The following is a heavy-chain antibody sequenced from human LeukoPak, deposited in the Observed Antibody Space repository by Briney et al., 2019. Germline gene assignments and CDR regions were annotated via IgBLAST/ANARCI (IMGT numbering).Heavy chain of an antibody. V-gene: IGHV3-23*01. J-gene: IGHJ4*02. Sequence: PGGSLRLSCAASGFTFSSYAMSWVRQAPGKGLEWVSGITGSGDSTYYADSVKGRFSISGDNSRNTLYLQMNSLRAEDTAIYYCAKDYHTTDRSSDPFDYWGQGTLVTVSS. D-gene: IGHD1-14*01. CDR2: ITGSGDST. CDR1: GFTFSSYA. CDR3: AKDYHTTDRSSDPFDY.